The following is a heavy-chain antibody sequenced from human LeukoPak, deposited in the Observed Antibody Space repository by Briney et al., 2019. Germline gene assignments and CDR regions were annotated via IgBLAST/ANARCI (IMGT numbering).Heavy chain of an antibody. CDR2: ISYDGNIK. CDR1: GFGITNYG. CDR3: ARRFGEVVMNFFDY. V-gene: IGHV3-30*03. J-gene: IGHJ4*02. D-gene: IGHD3-16*01. Sequence: PGGSLRLSCASSGFGITNYGIHWVRQAPGKGLEWVAVISYDGNIKYYADSVKGRFTISRDNSKNTLYLQMNSLRAEDTAVYYCARRFGEVVMNFFDYWGQGTLVTVSS.